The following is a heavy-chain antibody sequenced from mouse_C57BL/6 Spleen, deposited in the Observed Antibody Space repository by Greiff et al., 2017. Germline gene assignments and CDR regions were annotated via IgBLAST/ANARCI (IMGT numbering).Heavy chain of an antibody. Sequence: QVQLQQSGAGLVRPGSSVKLSCKASGYTFTSYWLHWVKQRPIQGLEWIGNIDPSDSETHYNQKFKDKATLTVDKSSSTAYLQLSLLTSEDSAVYYCARGIYSGNYYAMYYWGQGTSVTASS. D-gene: IGHD2-1*01. CDR2: IDPSDSET. CDR1: GYTFTSYW. J-gene: IGHJ4*01. V-gene: IGHV1-52*01. CDR3: ARGIYSGNYYAMYY.